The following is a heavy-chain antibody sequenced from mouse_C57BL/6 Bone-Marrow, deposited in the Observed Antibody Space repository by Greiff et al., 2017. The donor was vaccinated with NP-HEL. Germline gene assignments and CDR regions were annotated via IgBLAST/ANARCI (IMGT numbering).Heavy chain of an antibody. Sequence: EVQLVESGGDLVKPGGSLKLSCAASGFTFSSYGMSWVRQTPDKRLEWVATISSGGSYTYYPDSVKGRFTISRDNAKNTLYLQMSSLKSEDTAMYYCARDFITTTGFAYWGQGTLVTVSA. J-gene: IGHJ3*01. V-gene: IGHV5-6*01. CDR1: GFTFSSYG. CDR2: ISSGGSYT. CDR3: ARDFITTTGFAY. D-gene: IGHD1-1*01.